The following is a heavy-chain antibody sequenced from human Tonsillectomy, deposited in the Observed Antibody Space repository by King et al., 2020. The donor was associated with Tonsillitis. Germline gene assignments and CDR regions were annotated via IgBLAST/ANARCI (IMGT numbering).Heavy chain of an antibody. CDR2: INPKSGDT. Sequence: VQLVESGAEVKKPGASVKVSCTPSGYPFSVYYVHWVRQAPGQGLEWMGWINPKSGDTIYAQKFQDRFTMTRDTTISTAYMELSRLRSDDTAVYYCARALYLLLPPGMDVWGKGTTVTVSS. J-gene: IGHJ6*04. CDR3: ARALYLLLPPGMDV. D-gene: IGHD2-2*01. CDR1: GYPFSVYY. V-gene: IGHV1-2*02.